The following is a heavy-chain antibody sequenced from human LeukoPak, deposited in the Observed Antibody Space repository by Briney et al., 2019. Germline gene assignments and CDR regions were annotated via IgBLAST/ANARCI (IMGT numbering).Heavy chain of an antibody. CDR1: GGSISSYY. Sequence: PSETLSLTCSVSGGSISSYYWSWIRQSPGKGLAWIRYIYASGSTNYNPSLKSRVIISVDMSKNQFSLKLNSVTAADTAVYYCARQGGYRGYMDVWGKGTTVTVSS. CDR2: IYASGST. J-gene: IGHJ6*03. D-gene: IGHD5-18*01. CDR3: ARQGGYRGYMDV. V-gene: IGHV4-4*09.